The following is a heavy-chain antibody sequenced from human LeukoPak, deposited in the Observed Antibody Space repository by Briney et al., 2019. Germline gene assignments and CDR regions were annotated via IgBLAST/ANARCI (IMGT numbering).Heavy chain of an antibody. CDR2: MNPNSGNT. D-gene: IGHD6-13*01. J-gene: IGHJ4*02. CDR1: GYTFTSYD. Sequence: ASVKVSCKASGYTFTSYDINWVRQATGQGLEWMGWMNPNSGNTGYAHKFQGRVTMTRNTSISTAYMGLSSLRSEDTAVYYCARVSSSWYWALNYWGQGTLVTVSS. CDR3: ARVSSSWYWALNY. V-gene: IGHV1-8*01.